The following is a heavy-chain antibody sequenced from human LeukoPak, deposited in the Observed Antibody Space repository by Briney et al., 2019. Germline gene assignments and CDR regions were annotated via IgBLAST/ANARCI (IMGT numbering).Heavy chain of an antibody. CDR3: AKVSFDILSGLVDY. V-gene: IGHV3-30*18. D-gene: IGHD3-9*01. Sequence: PGRSLRLSCAASGFTFSSYGMHWVRQAPGKGLEWVAVISYDGSNKYYADSVKGRFTISRDNSENTLYLQMKSLRAEDTAVYYCAKVSFDILSGLVDYWGQGTLVTVSS. CDR2: ISYDGSNK. J-gene: IGHJ4*02. CDR1: GFTFSSYG.